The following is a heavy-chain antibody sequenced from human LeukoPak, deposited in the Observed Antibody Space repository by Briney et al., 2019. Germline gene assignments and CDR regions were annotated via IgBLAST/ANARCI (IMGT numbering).Heavy chain of an antibody. CDR3: ARYDILLGTHDAFDI. CDR1: GGSISSGDFS. V-gene: IGHV4-30-2*01. D-gene: IGHD3-9*01. J-gene: IGHJ3*02. CDR2: MYHNGST. Sequence: SETLSLTCAVSGGSISSGDFSWSWIRQPPGKGLEWIGYMYHNGSTYCNPSLKSRVTISVDRSKNQFSLKLSSVTAADTAVYYCARYDILLGTHDAFDIWGRGTMVTVSS.